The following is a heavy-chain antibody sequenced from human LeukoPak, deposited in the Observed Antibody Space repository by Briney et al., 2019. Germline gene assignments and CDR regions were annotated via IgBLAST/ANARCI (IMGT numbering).Heavy chain of an antibody. J-gene: IGHJ4*02. Sequence: GGSLRLSCAASGFTFNSYGMSWVRQAPGQGLEWVSAISGSGSSTYYADSVKGRFTILRDNSKNTVYLQMNSLRPEDTAVYYCARWHYYDSSGYYLDYWGQGTLLTVSS. CDR3: ARWHYYDSSGYYLDY. D-gene: IGHD3-22*01. CDR2: ISGSGSST. CDR1: GFTFNSYG. V-gene: IGHV3-23*01.